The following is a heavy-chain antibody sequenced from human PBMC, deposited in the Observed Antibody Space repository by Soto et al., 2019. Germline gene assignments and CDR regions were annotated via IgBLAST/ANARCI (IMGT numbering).Heavy chain of an antibody. CDR3: AGLSPYESSRYHLNY. J-gene: IGHJ4*02. D-gene: IGHD3-22*01. Sequence: QLQLQESGPGLAKPSETLSLTCTVSGGSISSSSSYWGWIRQPPGKGLEWVGSIYYLGNTYYNPFLGSRVTISVDTSKNQFSLKLRSVTAADTAVFYCAGLSPYESSRYHLNYWGQGALVTVSS. CDR2: IYYLGNT. V-gene: IGHV4-39*01. CDR1: GGSISSSSSY.